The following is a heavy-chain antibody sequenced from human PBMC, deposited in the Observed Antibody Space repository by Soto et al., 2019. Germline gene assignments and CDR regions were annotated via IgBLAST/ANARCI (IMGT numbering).Heavy chain of an antibody. J-gene: IGHJ6*02. CDR1: GGSFCGYD. D-gene: IGHD2-2*02. CDR2: INHSGST. CDR3: ARGVGYCSSTSCYNERYYYGMDV. V-gene: IGHV4-34*01. Sequence: SETLSLTCAVYGGSFCGYDWSWIRQPPGKGLEWIGEINHSGSTNYNPSLESRVTISVDTSKNQFSLKLSSVTAADTAVYYCARGVGYCSSTSCYNERYYYGMDVWGQGTTVTVSS.